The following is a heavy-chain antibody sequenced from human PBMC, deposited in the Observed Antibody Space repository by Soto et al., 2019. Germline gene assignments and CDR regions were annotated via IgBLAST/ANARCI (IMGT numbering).Heavy chain of an antibody. D-gene: IGHD6-13*01. CDR3: ATLAAAGNFDY. V-gene: IGHV3-48*01. CDR1: VFTFSSYS. J-gene: IGHJ4*02. CDR2: ISSSSTTM. Sequence: GGSLRLSCAASVFTFSSYSMNWVRQAPGKGLEWVSYISSSSTTMYYADSVKGRFTISRDNAKNSLYLQMNSLRAEDTAVYYCATLAAAGNFDYWGQGTLVTVSS.